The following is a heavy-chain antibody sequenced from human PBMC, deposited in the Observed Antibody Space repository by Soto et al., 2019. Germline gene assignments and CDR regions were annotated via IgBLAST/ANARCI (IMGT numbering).Heavy chain of an antibody. CDR2: IYYSGST. V-gene: IGHV4-59*01. CDR3: ARDQYYDYVWGSYRPGLDAFDI. Sequence: SETLSLTCTVSGGSISSYYWRWIRQPPGKGLEWIGYIYYSGSTNYNPSLKSRVTISVDTSKNQFSLKLSSVTAADTAVYYCARDQYYDYVWGSYRPGLDAFDIWGQGTMVTVSS. D-gene: IGHD3-16*02. J-gene: IGHJ3*02. CDR1: GGSISSYY.